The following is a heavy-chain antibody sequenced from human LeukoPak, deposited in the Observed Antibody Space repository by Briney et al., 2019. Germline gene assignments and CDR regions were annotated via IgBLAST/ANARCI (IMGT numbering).Heavy chain of an antibody. CDR2: ISTSSSYI. Sequence: PGGSLRLSCAAYGFTFSSYSMTWVRQAPGKGLEWVSFISTSSSYIYYADSVKGRFTISRDNAKNSLYLEMNSLRAEDTAVYYCTTLPLLLWFGESIDYWGQGTLVTVSS. V-gene: IGHV3-21*01. CDR3: TTLPLLLWFGESIDY. J-gene: IGHJ4*02. D-gene: IGHD3-10*01. CDR1: GFTFSSYS.